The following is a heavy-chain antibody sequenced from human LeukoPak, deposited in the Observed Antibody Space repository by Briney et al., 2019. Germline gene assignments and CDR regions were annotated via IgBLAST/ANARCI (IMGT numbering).Heavy chain of an antibody. CDR1: GFTFMSDE. J-gene: IGHJ4*02. CDR3: ASSCSGGSCYFD. V-gene: IGHV3-48*03. D-gene: IGHD2-15*01. Sequence: GGSLRLSCAASGFTFMSDEMNCVRQAPGKGLEWVSYISSSGSTIYYADSVKGRFTISRDNAKNSLYLQMNSLRAEDTAVYYCASSCSGGSCYFDWGQGTLVTVSS. CDR2: ISSSGSTI.